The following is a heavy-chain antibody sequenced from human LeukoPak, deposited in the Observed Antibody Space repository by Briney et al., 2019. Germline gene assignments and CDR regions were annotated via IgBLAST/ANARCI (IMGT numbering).Heavy chain of an antibody. Sequence: PGGSLRLSCAASGFTFSSYAMHWVRQAPGKGLEWVAVISYDGSNKYYADSVKGRFTISRDNSKNTLFLQVKSLRAEDTAVYYCAVVRGVMGTGTLVNYGMDVWGQGTTVTVSS. CDR2: ISYDGSNK. CDR1: GFTFSSYA. D-gene: IGHD3-10*01. CDR3: AVVRGVMGTGTLVNYGMDV. J-gene: IGHJ6*02. V-gene: IGHV3-30*04.